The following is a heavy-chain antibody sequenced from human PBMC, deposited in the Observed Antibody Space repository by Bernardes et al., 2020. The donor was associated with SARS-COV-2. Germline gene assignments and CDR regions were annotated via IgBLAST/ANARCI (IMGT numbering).Heavy chain of an antibody. CDR3: ARDWGDG. J-gene: IGHJ6*02. D-gene: IGHD3-16*01. CDR1: GFTFSSYW. Sequence: GGSLRLSCAGAGFTFSSYWMSWARQAPGKGPEWVANIKQDGSEKYYVDSVKGRFSVSRDNTKNSLYLQMDNLRAEDTAVYYCARDWGDGWGQGTTVTVSS. V-gene: IGHV3-7*03. CDR2: IKQDGSEK.